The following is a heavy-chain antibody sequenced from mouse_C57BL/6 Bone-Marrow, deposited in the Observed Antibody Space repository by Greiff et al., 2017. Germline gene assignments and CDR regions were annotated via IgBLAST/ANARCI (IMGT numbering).Heavy chain of an antibody. CDR3: AREGVLLLRYPSYWYFDV. CDR2: IYPRSGNT. J-gene: IGHJ1*03. CDR1: GYTFTSYG. D-gene: IGHD1-1*01. Sequence: VQLQQSGAELARPGASVKLSCKASGYTFTSYGISWVKQRTGQGLEWIGEIYPRSGNTYYNEKFKGKATLTADKSSSTAYMELRSLTSEDSAVYFCAREGVLLLRYPSYWYFDVWGTGTTVTVSS. V-gene: IGHV1-81*01.